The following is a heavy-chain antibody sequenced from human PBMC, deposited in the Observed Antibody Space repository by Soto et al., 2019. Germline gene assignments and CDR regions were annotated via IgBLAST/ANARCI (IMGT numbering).Heavy chain of an antibody. V-gene: IGHV1-69*13. CDR3: ARAQSGRKTIDWFNN. CDR2: IIPIFCTA. Sequence: ASVKVSCKASGGTFSSYAISWVRQAPGQGLEWMGGIIPIFCTANYAQKFQGRVTITADESTSTAYMELSSLRSEETAVYYCARAQSGRKTIDWFNNWGQGTLVTVSS. CDR1: GGTFSSYA. J-gene: IGHJ5*02.